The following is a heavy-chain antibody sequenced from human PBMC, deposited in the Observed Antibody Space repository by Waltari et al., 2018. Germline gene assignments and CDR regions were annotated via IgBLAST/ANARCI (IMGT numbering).Heavy chain of an antibody. D-gene: IGHD6-19*01. J-gene: IGHJ3*02. Sequence: EVQLVESGGGLVKPGGSLRLSCAASGFTFSSYSMNWVRQAPGKGLEWVSSISSSSSYIYYADSVKGRFTISRDNAKNSLYLQMNSLRAEDTAVYYCARDRVRGSGGFAFDIWGQGTMVTVSS. V-gene: IGHV3-21*01. CDR2: ISSSSSYI. CDR3: ARDRVRGSGGFAFDI. CDR1: GFTFSSYS.